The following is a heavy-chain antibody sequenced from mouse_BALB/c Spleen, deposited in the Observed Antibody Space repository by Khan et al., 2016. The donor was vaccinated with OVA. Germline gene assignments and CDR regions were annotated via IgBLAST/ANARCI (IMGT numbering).Heavy chain of an antibody. CDR1: GYTFTNYW. J-gene: IGHJ2*01. V-gene: IGHV1-69*02. Sequence: QVQLQQPGAELVRPGASVKLSCKASGYTFTNYWINWVKQRPGQGLEWLGNIYPLDSYTNYNQNFKDKAALTVDKSSRTAYMQLSSPTSEDSAVFYCTIGVGYFDYWGQGTTLTVSS. CDR2: IYPLDSYT. D-gene: IGHD1-3*01. CDR3: TIGVGYFDY.